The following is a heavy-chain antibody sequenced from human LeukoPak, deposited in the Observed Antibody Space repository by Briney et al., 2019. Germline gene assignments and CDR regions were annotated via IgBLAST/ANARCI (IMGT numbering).Heavy chain of an antibody. V-gene: IGHV5-51*01. CDR2: IYPGDSDT. CDR1: GYRFTSYW. D-gene: IGHD1-26*01. J-gene: IGHJ4*02. CDR3: ARPSGSRNNFDY. Sequence: GESLYISCKCSGYRFTSYWIGWVRQMPRQGLEWMGIIYPGDSDTRYSPSFQGQVTISADKSISTAYLQWSSLKASDTAMYYCARPSGSRNNFDYWGQGTLVTVSS.